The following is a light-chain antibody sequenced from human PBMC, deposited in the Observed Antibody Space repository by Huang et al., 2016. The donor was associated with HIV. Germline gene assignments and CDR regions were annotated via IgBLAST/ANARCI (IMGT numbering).Light chain of an antibody. J-gene: IGKJ1*01. V-gene: IGKV3-20*01. CDR2: GAS. CDR3: QQYGSSPWT. Sequence: EIVLTQSPDTLSLSPGESATLSCRASRSVVSSHLAWYQQRPGQTPRLLIYGASTRAPGIPDRFSGRGSGTAFTLTINRLEPEDSAVYYCQQYGSSPWTFGQGTKTEIK. CDR1: RSVVSSH.